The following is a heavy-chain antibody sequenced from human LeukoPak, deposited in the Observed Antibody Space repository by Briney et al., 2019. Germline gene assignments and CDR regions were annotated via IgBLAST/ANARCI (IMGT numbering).Heavy chain of an antibody. V-gene: IGHV3-7*01. Sequence: GGSLRLSCAASGFTFSTYWMNWYRQAPAKGLEWVGNINQDASEINYVDSVRERFTISRDNAKNSLHLQMNSLRAEDTAVYYCATDRDNSDWQKRFDSWGQGTLVTVSP. D-gene: IGHD2-21*02. CDR1: GFTFSTYW. J-gene: IGHJ4*02. CDR2: INQDASEI. CDR3: ATDRDNSDWQKRFDS.